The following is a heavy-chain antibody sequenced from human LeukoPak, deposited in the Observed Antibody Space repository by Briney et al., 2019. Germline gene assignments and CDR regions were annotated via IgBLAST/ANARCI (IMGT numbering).Heavy chain of an antibody. CDR1: GFTFSDYY. Sequence: PGGSLRLSCAASGFTFSDYYMGWIRQAPGKGLEWVSYITDSASKTYYADSVKGRFTNSRDNAKNSLFLQMNTLRAEDTAVYYCARVGQFSCDYWGQGTLVTVSS. J-gene: IGHJ4*02. V-gene: IGHV3-11*01. CDR3: ARVGQFSCDY. CDR2: ITDSASKT. D-gene: IGHD2-15*01.